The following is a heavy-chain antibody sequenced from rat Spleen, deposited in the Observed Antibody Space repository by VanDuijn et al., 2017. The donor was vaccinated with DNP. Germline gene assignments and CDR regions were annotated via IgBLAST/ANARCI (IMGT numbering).Heavy chain of an antibody. CDR2: ISYDGSST. CDR1: GFTFSDYN. V-gene: IGHV5-7*01. J-gene: IGHJ4*01. Sequence: EVQLVESGGGLVQPGRSLKLSCAASGFTFSDYNMAWVRQAPKKGLEWVATISYDGSSTYYRDSVKGRFTISRDNAKNTLSLQMNSLRSEDTATYYCARVGDFHDGGDGDVLDAWGQGTSVTVSS. D-gene: IGHD1-12*02. CDR3: ARVGDFHDGGDGDVLDA.